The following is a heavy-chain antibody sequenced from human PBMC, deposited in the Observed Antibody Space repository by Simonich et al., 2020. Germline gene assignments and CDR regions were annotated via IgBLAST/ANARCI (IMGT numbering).Heavy chain of an antibody. D-gene: IGHD7-27*01. V-gene: IGHV3-30*04. CDR2: MTNDGSNK. CDR1: GFTFSSYS. Sequence: QVQLVESGGGVVQPGRSLGLSCAASGFTFSSYSMHWVRQAPGQGLEWEAVMTNDGSNKYNADSVKGRFTISKANAKNTLYLQMNSLRAEDTAVYYCAREDLTGDAFDIWGQGTMVTVSS. CDR3: AREDLTGDAFDI. J-gene: IGHJ3*02.